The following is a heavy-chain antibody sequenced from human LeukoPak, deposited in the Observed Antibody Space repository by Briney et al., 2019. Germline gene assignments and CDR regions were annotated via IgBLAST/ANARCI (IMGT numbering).Heavy chain of an antibody. CDR3: ARGIRGGQLALIAPTYYYYYYMDV. Sequence: SVKVSCKASGGTFSSYAISWVRQAPGQGLEWMGGIIPIFGTANYAQKFQGRVTITTDESTSTAYMELSSLRSEDTAVYYCARGIRGGQLALIAPTYYYYYYMDVWGKGTTVTVSS. CDR2: IIPIFGTA. J-gene: IGHJ6*03. V-gene: IGHV1-69*05. D-gene: IGHD6-6*01. CDR1: GGTFSSYA.